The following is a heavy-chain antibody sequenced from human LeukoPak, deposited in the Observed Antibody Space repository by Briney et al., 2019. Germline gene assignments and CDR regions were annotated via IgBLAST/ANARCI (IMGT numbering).Heavy chain of an antibody. Sequence: GRSLRLPCAASGFTFSSYAMHWVRQAPGKGLEWVAVISYDGSNKYYADSVKGRFTISRDNSKNTLYLQMNSLRAEDTAVYYCARVGTRIVGYWGQGTLVTVSS. D-gene: IGHD3-22*01. CDR1: GFTFSSYA. CDR2: ISYDGSNK. V-gene: IGHV3-30*01. J-gene: IGHJ4*02. CDR3: ARVGTRIVGY.